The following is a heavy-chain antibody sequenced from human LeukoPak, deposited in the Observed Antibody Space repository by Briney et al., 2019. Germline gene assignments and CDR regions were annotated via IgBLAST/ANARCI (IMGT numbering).Heavy chain of an antibody. D-gene: IGHD3-22*01. J-gene: IGHJ4*02. V-gene: IGHV3-30*02. Sequence: GGSLRLSCAASGFTFSDYYMSWIRQAPGKGLEWVAFIRYEGSNKYYADSVKGRFTISRDNSKNTLYLQMNSLRAEDTAVYYCAKDSSVYYYDSRSLDYWGQGTLVTVSS. CDR2: IRYEGSNK. CDR1: GFTFSDYY. CDR3: AKDSSVYYYDSRSLDY.